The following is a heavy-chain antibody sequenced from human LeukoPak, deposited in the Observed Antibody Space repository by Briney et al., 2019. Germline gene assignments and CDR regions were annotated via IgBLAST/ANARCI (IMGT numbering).Heavy chain of an antibody. D-gene: IGHD2-2*01. CDR2: IRYDGSNK. CDR3: AKVSSVVPAAGGDY. CDR1: GFTFSSYG. Sequence: SGGSLRLSCAASGFTFSSYGMHWVRQAPGKGLEWVAFIRYDGSNKYYADSVKGRFTISRDNSKNTLYLQMNSLRAEDTAVYYCAKVSSVVPAAGGDYGGQGTLVTVSS. J-gene: IGHJ4*02. V-gene: IGHV3-30*02.